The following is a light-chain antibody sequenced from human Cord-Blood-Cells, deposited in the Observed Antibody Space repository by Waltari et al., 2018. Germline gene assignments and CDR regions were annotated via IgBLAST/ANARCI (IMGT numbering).Light chain of an antibody. CDR1: SRDVGSDNR. J-gene: IGLJ3*02. Sequence: QSALTQPASVAGSPGQSNTICCTGTSRDVGSDNRVCWYQQHPGKAPKLMIYEGSKRPSGLSNRFSGSKSGNTASLTISGLQAEDEADYYCCSYAGSSTWVFGGGTKLTVL. CDR3: CSYAGSSTWV. CDR2: EGS. V-gene: IGLV2-23*01.